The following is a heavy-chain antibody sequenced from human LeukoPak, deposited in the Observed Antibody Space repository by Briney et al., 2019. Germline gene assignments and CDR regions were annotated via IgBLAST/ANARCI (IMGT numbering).Heavy chain of an antibody. D-gene: IGHD6-19*01. CDR2: ISGSGGGT. Sequence: TGGSLRLSCAASGVTLSSYAMSWARQAPGKGLEWVSAISGSGGGTYYADSVKGRFTISRDNSKNTLYLQMNSLRAEDTAVYYCAKDHARTSSGWYYFDYWGQGTLVTVSS. J-gene: IGHJ4*02. CDR3: AKDHARTSSGWYYFDY. V-gene: IGHV3-23*01. CDR1: GVTLSSYA.